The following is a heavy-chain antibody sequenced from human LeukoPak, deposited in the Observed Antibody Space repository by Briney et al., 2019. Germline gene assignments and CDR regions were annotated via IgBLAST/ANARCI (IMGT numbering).Heavy chain of an antibody. CDR2: IPYDASKK. J-gene: IGHJ4*02. V-gene: IGHV3-30*02. Sequence: GGSLRLSCAASGYSFSSHGMHWVRQAPGKGLEWVAFIPYDASKKYDASKNHYADSAKGRFTVSRDDSKNTLYLQMNSLRAEDTGVYFCAKVLPQGGDPFHSWGQGTVVSVSS. CDR3: AKVLPQGGDPFHS. D-gene: IGHD3-16*01. CDR1: GYSFSSHG.